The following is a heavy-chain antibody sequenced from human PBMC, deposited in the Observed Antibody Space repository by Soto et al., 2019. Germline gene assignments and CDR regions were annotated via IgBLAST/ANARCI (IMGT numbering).Heavy chain of an antibody. J-gene: IGHJ4*02. V-gene: IGHV3-33*01. D-gene: IGHD6-6*01. Sequence: TGGSLRLSCAASGFTFSSYGMHWVRQAPGKGLEWVAVIWYDGSNKYYADSVKGRFTISRDNFKNTLYLQMNSLRAEDTAVYYCARQRYSSSTIDYWGQGTLVTVSS. CDR3: ARQRYSSSTIDY. CDR2: IWYDGSNK. CDR1: GFTFSSYG.